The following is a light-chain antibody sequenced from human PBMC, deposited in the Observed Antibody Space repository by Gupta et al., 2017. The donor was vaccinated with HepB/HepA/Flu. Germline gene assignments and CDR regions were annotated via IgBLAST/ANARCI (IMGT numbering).Light chain of an antibody. CDR3: CSYAGSYIHYV. V-gene: IGLV2-11*01. CDR1: SSDVGGYKY. CDR2: DVN. Sequence: QSAVTQPRSVSGSPGQSVTIPCTGTSSDVGGYKYVSWYQQHPGKAPKVMIYDVNKRPSGVPDRFSGSKSGNTASLTISGLQADDEAYYYCCSYAGSYIHYVFGIGTKVTVL. J-gene: IGLJ1*01.